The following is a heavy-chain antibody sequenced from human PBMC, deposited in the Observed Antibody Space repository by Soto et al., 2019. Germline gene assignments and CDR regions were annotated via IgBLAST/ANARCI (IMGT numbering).Heavy chain of an antibody. Sequence: SETQSLTCTFSGCYIRSGDYYWSWIRQPPGKGLEWIGYIYYSGSTYYNPSLKSRVTISVDTSKNQFSLKLSSVTAADTAVYYCARDREVRGVIITDYYYYYGMDVWGQGTTVTVSS. CDR1: GCYIRSGDYY. V-gene: IGHV4-30-4*01. CDR3: ARDREVRGVIITDYYYYYGMDV. CDR2: IYYSGST. J-gene: IGHJ6*02. D-gene: IGHD3-10*01.